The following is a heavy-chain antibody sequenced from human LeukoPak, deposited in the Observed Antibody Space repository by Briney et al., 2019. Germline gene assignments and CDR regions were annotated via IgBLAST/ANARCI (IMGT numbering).Heavy chain of an antibody. CDR1: GFTFSDYS. J-gene: IGHJ4*02. CDR2: IYYSGST. V-gene: IGHV4-38-2*01. Sequence: GSLRLSCAASGFTFSDYSMNWVRQPPGKGLEWIGSIYYSGSTYYSPSLKSRVSISVDTSKNQFSLKLSSVTAADTAVYYCARGSSWYQTNFDYWGQGTLVTISS. D-gene: IGHD6-13*01. CDR3: ARGSSWYQTNFDY.